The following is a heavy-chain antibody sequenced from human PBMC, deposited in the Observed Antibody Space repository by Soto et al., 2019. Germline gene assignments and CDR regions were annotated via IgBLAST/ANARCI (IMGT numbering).Heavy chain of an antibody. V-gene: IGHV4-34*01. J-gene: IGHJ6*03. D-gene: IGHD3-10*01. Sequence: QVQLQQWGAGLLKPSETLSLTCAVYGGSFSGYYWSWIRQPPGKGLEWIGEINHSGSTNYNPSLKSRVTISVDTSTNQFSLKLNSVTAADTAVYYCARGGGFYYMDVWDKGTTVTVSS. CDR3: ARGGGFYYMDV. CDR1: GGSFSGYY. CDR2: INHSGST.